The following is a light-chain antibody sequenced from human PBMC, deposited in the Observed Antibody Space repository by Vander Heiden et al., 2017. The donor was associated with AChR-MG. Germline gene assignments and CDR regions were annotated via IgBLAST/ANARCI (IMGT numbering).Light chain of an antibody. V-gene: IGLV1-44*01. Sequence: QSVLTQPPSASGTPAQRVTISCSGSSSNLGSNTVNWYQQLPGTAPKLLIYSNNQRPSGVPDRFSGSKSGTSASLAISGLQSEDEADYYCAAWDDSLNGRVFGGGTKLTVL. CDR2: SNN. J-gene: IGLJ3*02. CDR3: AAWDDSLNGRV. CDR1: SSNLGSNT.